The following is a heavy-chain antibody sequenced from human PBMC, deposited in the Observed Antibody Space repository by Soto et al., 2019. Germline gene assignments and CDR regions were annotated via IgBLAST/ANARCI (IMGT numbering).Heavy chain of an antibody. Sequence: SETLSLTCNVSGGSIGSDYWNWLRQPAGKGLEWIGYVYYTGSTNYNPSLEGRATISVDSSKNQVSLNLRSVTAADSATYYCARVITYHYGMDVWGQGITVTVSS. CDR1: GGSIGSDY. CDR3: ARVITYHYGMDV. D-gene: IGHD3-16*01. V-gene: IGHV4-59*01. CDR2: VYYTGST. J-gene: IGHJ6*02.